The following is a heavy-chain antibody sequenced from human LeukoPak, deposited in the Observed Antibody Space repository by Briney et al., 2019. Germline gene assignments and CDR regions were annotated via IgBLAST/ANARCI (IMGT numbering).Heavy chain of an antibody. Sequence: ASVKVSCKASGGTFISYAISWVRQAPGQGLEWMGGIIPIFGTANYAQKFQDRVTITADESTSAAYMELSSLRSEDTAVYYCARGYSGYDFDYWGQGTLVTVSS. J-gene: IGHJ4*02. V-gene: IGHV1-69*13. CDR1: GGTFISYA. CDR2: IIPIFGTA. CDR3: ARGYSGYDFDY. D-gene: IGHD5-12*01.